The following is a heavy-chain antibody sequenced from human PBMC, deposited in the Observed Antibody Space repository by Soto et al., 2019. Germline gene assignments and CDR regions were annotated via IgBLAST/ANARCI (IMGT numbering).Heavy chain of an antibody. J-gene: IGHJ3*02. Sequence: ASVKVSCKVSGYTLTELSMHWVRQAPGKGLEWMGGFDPEDGETIYAQKFQGRVTMTEDTSTDTAYMELSSLRSKDTSVYYCDTVQVVPAATLWGPASRSGDAFDIWGQGTMVTVSS. CDR2: FDPEDGET. CDR3: DTVQVVPAATLWGPASRSGDAFDI. V-gene: IGHV1-24*01. D-gene: IGHD2-2*01. CDR1: GYTLTELS.